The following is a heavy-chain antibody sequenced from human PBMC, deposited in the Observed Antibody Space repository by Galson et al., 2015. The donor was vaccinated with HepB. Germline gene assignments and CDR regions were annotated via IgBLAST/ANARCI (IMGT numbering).Heavy chain of an antibody. D-gene: IGHD6-13*01. Sequence: SVKVSCKASGYTFTSYGISWVRQAPGQGLEWMGWISAYNGNTNYAQKLQGRVTMTTDTSTDTAYMELSSLRSEDTAVYYCATKLSSAAGNYWYFDLWGRGTLVTVSS. CDR3: ATKLSSAAGNYWYFDL. CDR1: GYTFTSYG. CDR2: ISAYNGNT. J-gene: IGHJ2*01. V-gene: IGHV1-18*04.